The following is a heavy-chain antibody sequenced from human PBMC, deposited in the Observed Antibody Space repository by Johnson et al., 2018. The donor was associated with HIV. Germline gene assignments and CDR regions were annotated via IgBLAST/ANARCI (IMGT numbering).Heavy chain of an antibody. J-gene: IGHJ3*02. CDR1: GFTFSSYA. V-gene: IGHV3-23*03. Sequence: EVQLVESGGGLVQPGGSLRLSCAASGFTFSSYAMSWVRQAPGKGLEWVSVIYSGGSTYYADSVKGRFTISRDNSKNTLYLQMNSLKTEDTAVYYCTTGPPRIPLWLAPYDAFDIWGQGTMVTVSS. CDR3: TTGPPRIPLWLAPYDAFDI. CDR2: IYSGGST. D-gene: IGHD5-18*01.